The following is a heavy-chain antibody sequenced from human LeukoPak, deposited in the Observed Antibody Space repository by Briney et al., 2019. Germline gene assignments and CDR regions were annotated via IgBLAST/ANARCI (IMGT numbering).Heavy chain of an antibody. CDR2: IYSSGAP. Sequence: SSETLSLTCTVSGGSITSYYWSWIRQPAGKGLELIGRIYSSGAPNYNAPHKSRVTMSVDTSKTPFSLKLSSVTAADTAVYYCARASAYYYGMDVWGQGTTVTVSS. V-gene: IGHV4-4*07. J-gene: IGHJ6*02. CDR3: ARASAYYYGMDV. CDR1: GGSITSYY.